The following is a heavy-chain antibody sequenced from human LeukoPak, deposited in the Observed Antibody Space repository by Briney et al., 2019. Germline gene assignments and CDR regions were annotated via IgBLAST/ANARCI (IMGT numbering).Heavy chain of an antibody. CDR2: IYYNGST. CDR3: ARVEMATTDAFDI. D-gene: IGHD5-24*01. J-gene: IGHJ3*02. CDR1: GGSISSSSYY. Sequence: SETLSLTCTVPGGSISSSSYYWGWIRQPPGKGLEWIGSIYYNGSTYYNPSLKSRVTISVDTSKNQFSLKLSSVTAADTAVYYCARVEMATTDAFDIWGQGTMVTVSS. V-gene: IGHV4-39*01.